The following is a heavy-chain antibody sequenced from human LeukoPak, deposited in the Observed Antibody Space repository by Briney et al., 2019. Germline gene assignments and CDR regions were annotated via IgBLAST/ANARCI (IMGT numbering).Heavy chain of an antibody. Sequence: GASVKVSCKASGYTFTGYYMHWVRQAPGQGLEWMGWINPNSGGTKYAQKFQGRVTMTRDTSISTAYMELRSLRSDDTAVYYCARDGGDCSSTSCYAGGVGYWGQGTLVTVSS. J-gene: IGHJ4*02. CDR2: INPNSGGT. CDR3: ARDGGDCSSTSCYAGGVGY. D-gene: IGHD2-2*01. CDR1: GYTFTGYY. V-gene: IGHV1-2*02.